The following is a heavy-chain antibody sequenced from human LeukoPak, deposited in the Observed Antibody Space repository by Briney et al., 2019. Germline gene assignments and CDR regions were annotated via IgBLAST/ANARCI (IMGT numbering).Heavy chain of an antibody. Sequence: PGGSLRLSCAASGFTFTDFWMHWVRQAPGGGLVWVSRVKGDEISTLYADSVKGRLTISRDNAKNSLYLQMNSLRAEDTAVYYCARPSITMVRGTSYQYYYYGMDVWGQGTTVTVSS. D-gene: IGHD3-10*01. CDR2: VKGDEIST. CDR1: GFTFTDFW. CDR3: ARPSITMVRGTSYQYYYYGMDV. V-gene: IGHV3-74*01. J-gene: IGHJ6*02.